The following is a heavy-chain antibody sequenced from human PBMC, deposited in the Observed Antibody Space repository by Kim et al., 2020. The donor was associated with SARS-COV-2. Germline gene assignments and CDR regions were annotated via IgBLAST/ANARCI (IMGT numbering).Heavy chain of an antibody. J-gene: IGHJ6*03. CDR1: GFTFSIYT. CDR3: AREDSRTAFFVVV. CDR2: ISSRRNYI. Sequence: GGSLRLSCAASGFTFSIYTMDWFRQSPGKGLEWVASISSRRNYIYDADSMRGRSTISRDNAKNLLYMQMDSLTAEDTAVYYCAREDSRTAFFVVVGGNGT. D-gene: IGHD6-13*01. V-gene: IGHV3-21*01.